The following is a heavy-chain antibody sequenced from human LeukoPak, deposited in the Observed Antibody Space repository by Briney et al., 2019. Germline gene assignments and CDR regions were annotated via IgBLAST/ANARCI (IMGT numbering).Heavy chain of an antibody. Sequence: GGSLRLSCAASGFTFSSYAMSRVRQAPGKGLEWVSTISGSGGSTYYADSVKGRFTISRDNSKNTLYLQMNSLRAEDTAVYYCARDKSQEQWLVLDYFDYWGQGTLVTVSS. CDR2: ISGSGGST. CDR3: ARDKSQEQWLVLDYFDY. D-gene: IGHD6-19*01. V-gene: IGHV3-23*01. CDR1: GFTFSSYA. J-gene: IGHJ4*02.